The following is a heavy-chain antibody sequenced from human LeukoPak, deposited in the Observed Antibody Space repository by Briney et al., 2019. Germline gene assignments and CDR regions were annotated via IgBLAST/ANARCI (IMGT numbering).Heavy chain of an antibody. CDR1: GFIFSRYA. V-gene: IGHV3-23*01. J-gene: IGHJ3*01. CDR2: IGDSGSST. CDR3: VKSRWEHLWFLTD. D-gene: IGHD1-26*01. Sequence: GGSLRLSCTASGFIFSRYAMTWVRQAPGKGLEWVSGIGDSGSSTYYADSVKGRFPLSRDNSKRTLHLQMNSLRAEDTAVYYCVKSRWEHLWFLTDWGQGTMVTVSS.